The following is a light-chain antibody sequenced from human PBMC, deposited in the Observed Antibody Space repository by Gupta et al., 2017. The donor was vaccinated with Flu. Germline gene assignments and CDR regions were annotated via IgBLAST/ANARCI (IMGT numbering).Light chain of an antibody. V-gene: IGKV3-11*01. J-gene: IGKJ1*01. CDR3: QQRSNWPPLT. CDR1: QSVSSY. CDR2: DAS. Sequence: IVLTQSPATLSLSPGERATLSCRASQSVSSYLAWYQQKPGQAPRLLIYDASNRATGIPARFSGSGSGTDFTLTISSLEPEDFAVYYCQQRSNWPPLTFGQGTKVEMK.